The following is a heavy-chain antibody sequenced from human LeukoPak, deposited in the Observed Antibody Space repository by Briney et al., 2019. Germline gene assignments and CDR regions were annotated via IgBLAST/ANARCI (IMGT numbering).Heavy chain of an antibody. CDR3: ASLAPIYYDSSGYYSDFDY. D-gene: IGHD3-22*01. J-gene: IGHJ4*02. V-gene: IGHV3-30*02. CDR2: IRYDGSNK. Sequence: GGSLRLSCAASGFTFSSYGMHWVRQAPGKGLEWVAVIRYDGSNKYYADSVKGRFTISRDNSKNTLYLQMNSLRAEDTAVYYCASLAPIYYDSSGYYSDFDYWGQGTLVTVSS. CDR1: GFTFSSYG.